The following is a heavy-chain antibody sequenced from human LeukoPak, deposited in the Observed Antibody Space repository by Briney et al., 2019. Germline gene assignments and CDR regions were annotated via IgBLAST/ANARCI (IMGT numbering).Heavy chain of an antibody. V-gene: IGHV3-30*19. Sequence: GGSLRLSCAASGFTFSSYGMHWVRQAPVKGLEWVALISYDVSHKYYADSVKGRFTISRDNSKNTLYLQMNSLRPEDTAVYYCARGVEDSSGNYYDYWGQGTLVTVSS. D-gene: IGHD3-22*01. CDR1: GFTFSSYG. CDR2: ISYDVSHK. CDR3: ARGVEDSSGNYYDY. J-gene: IGHJ4*02.